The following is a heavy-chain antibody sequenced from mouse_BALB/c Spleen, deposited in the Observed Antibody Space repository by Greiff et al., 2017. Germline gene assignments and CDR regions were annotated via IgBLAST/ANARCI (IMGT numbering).Heavy chain of an antibody. D-gene: IGHD1-1*01. CDR1: GYTFSSYW. CDR3: ARFITTVVDLYYFDY. J-gene: IGHJ2*01. V-gene: IGHV1-9*01. Sequence: QVQLQQSGAELMKPGASVKISCKATGYTFSSYWIEWVKQRPGHGLEWIGEILPGSGSTNYNEKFKGKATFTADTSSNTAYMQLSSLTSEDSAVYYCARFITTVVDLYYFDYWGQGTTLTVSS. CDR2: ILPGSGST.